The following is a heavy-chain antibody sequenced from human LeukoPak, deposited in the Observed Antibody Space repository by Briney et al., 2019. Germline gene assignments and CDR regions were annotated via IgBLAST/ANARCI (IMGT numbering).Heavy chain of an antibody. J-gene: IGHJ4*02. CDR2: ISRRDDYT. Sequence: GGSLRLSCAASGFAFSSYAMSWVRQPPGKGLEWVSVISRRDDYTYYADSVKGRFTISRDNSKNTLYLQMNTLRPEDTAVYSCARASGPFDYWGQGTLVTVSS. V-gene: IGHV3-23*01. CDR1: GFAFSSYA. D-gene: IGHD3-10*01. CDR3: ARASGPFDY.